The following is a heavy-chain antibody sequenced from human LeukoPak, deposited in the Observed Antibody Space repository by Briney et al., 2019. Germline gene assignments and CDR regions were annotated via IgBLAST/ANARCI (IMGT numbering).Heavy chain of an antibody. D-gene: IGHD6-19*01. Sequence: PGGSLRLSCAASGFVFSNYAMSWVRQAPGKGLEWVSAISGTGSSINYADSVKGRFTISRDNSKNTLYLQMNSLRAEDTAVYYCAKVRRGGWYETELDYWGQGTLVTVSS. J-gene: IGHJ4*02. V-gene: IGHV3-23*01. CDR3: AKVRRGGWYETELDY. CDR1: GFVFSNYA. CDR2: ISGTGSSI.